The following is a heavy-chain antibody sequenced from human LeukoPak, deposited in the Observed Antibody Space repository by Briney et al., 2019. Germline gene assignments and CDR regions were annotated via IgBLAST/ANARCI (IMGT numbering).Heavy chain of an antibody. D-gene: IGHD3-10*01. V-gene: IGHV4-59*01. Sequence: SETLSLTCTVSGGSISSYYWSWIRQPPGKGLEWIGYIYYSGSTNYNPSLKSRVTISVDTSKNQFSLKLSSVTAADTAVYYCARGWFWPVMDVWGQGTTVTVSS. CDR1: GGSISSYY. CDR3: ARGWFWPVMDV. CDR2: IYYSGST. J-gene: IGHJ6*02.